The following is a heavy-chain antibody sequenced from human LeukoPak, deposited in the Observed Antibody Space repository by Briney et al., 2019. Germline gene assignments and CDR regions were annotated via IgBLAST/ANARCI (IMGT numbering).Heavy chain of an antibody. CDR2: IKQDESEK. CDR1: GFSLSTYW. Sequence: GGSLRLSCAASGFSLSTYWMCWVRQAPGKGLEWVANIKQDESEKDYVDSVKGRFTISRDNAKNSLYLQMSSLRAEDTAVYYCAKAVPKAVVTPSFDYWGQGTLVTVSS. D-gene: IGHD4-23*01. CDR3: AKAVPKAVVTPSFDY. J-gene: IGHJ4*02. V-gene: IGHV3-7*03.